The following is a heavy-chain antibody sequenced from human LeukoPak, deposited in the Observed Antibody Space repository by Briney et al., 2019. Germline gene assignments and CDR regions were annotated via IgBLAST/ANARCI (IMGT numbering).Heavy chain of an antibody. CDR1: GITISANF. V-gene: IGHV3-53*01. J-gene: IGHJ5*02. D-gene: IGHD1-1*01. CDR3: TRYDIQKGWFGP. Sequence: GGSLRLSCAASGITISANFMSWVRQAPGKGLEWVSGLHIGGNTEYVDSVRGRFIISRDNSRNMLFPQMNNLRPEDTAVHYCTRYDIQKGWFGPWGQGTLVTVSS. CDR2: LHIGGNT.